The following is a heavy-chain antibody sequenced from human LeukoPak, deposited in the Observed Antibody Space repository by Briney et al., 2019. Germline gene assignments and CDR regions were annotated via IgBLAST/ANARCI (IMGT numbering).Heavy chain of an antibody. J-gene: IGHJ5*02. D-gene: IGHD3-16*01. CDR1: GYTFTSYD. Sequence: GASVKVSCKASGYTFTSYDINWVRQATGQGLEWMGWMNPNSGNTGYAQKFQGRVTMTRNTSISTAYMELSSLRSEATAVYYCARGPSYVVTFGGVINWFDPWGQGTLVTVSS. V-gene: IGHV1-8*01. CDR3: ARGPSYVVTFGGVINWFDP. CDR2: MNPNSGNT.